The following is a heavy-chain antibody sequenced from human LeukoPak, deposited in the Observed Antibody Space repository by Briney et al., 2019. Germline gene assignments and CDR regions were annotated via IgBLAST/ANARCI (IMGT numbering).Heavy chain of an antibody. CDR1: GFTFSSYG. CDR3: ARDRCISGCPWSHFDY. V-gene: IGHV3-33*01. Sequence: GGSLRLSCAASGFTFSSYGMHWVRQAPGKGLEWVAAIWYDGSNKYYADSVKGRFTISRDDSKNTLFLQMNSLRTEDTAMYFCARDRCISGCPWSHFDYWGQGTLVTVSS. D-gene: IGHD5-12*01. J-gene: IGHJ4*02. CDR2: IWYDGSNK.